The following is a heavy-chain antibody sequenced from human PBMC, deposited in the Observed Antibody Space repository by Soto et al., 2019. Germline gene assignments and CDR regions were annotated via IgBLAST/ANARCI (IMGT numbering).Heavy chain of an antibody. D-gene: IGHD4-17*01. CDR2: IIPIFGTA. V-gene: IGHV1-69*13. CDR1: GGTFSSYA. J-gene: IGHJ4*02. Sequence: ASVKVSCKASGGTFSSYAISWVRQAPGQGLEWMGGIIPIFGTANYAQKFQGRVTITADESTSTAYIELSSLRSEDTAVYYCARGRTVTTFDYWGQGTLVTVSS. CDR3: ARGRTVTTFDY.